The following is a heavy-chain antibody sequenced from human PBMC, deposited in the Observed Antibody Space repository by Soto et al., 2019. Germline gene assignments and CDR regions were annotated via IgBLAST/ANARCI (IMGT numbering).Heavy chain of an antibody. CDR1: GFTFSSYA. Sequence: GGSLRLSCAASGFTFSSYAMSWVRQAPGKGLEWVGRIKSKTDGGTTDYAAPVKGRFTISRDDSKNTLYLQMNSLKTEDTAVYYCTTETDRLGLFPYYYGMDVWGQGTTVTVSS. CDR3: TTETDRLGLFPYYYGMDV. V-gene: IGHV3-15*01. CDR2: IKSKTDGGTT. J-gene: IGHJ6*02. D-gene: IGHD3-22*01.